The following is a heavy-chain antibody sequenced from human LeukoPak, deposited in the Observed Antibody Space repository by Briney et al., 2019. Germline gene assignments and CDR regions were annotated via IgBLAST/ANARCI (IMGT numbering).Heavy chain of an antibody. J-gene: IGHJ6*02. CDR2: ISSSSSYI. CDR1: GFTFSSYS. CDR3: ARAIVVVPAATKVDYYGMDV. V-gene: IGHV3-21*01. Sequence: GGSLRLSCAASGFTFSSYSMNWVRQAPGTGLEWVSSISSSSSYIDYTDPVKGPFTIPRDNGKNSLYLQMNSLRAEDTAGYYCARAIVVVPAATKVDYYGMDVWGQGTTVTVSS. D-gene: IGHD2-2*01.